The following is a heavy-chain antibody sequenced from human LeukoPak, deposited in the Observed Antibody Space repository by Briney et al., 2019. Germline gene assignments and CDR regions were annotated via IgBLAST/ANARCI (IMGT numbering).Heavy chain of an antibody. CDR3: ARFRGTHYRGYYYMDV. Sequence: GGSLRLSCAASGFTFSSYSMNWVRQAPGKGLEWVSSISSSSSYIYYADSVKGRFTISRDNAKNSLYLQMNSLRAEDTALYYCARFRGTHYRGYYYMDVWGKGTTVTVSS. D-gene: IGHD4/OR15-4a*01. CDR1: GFTFSSYS. J-gene: IGHJ6*03. V-gene: IGHV3-21*04. CDR2: ISSSSSYI.